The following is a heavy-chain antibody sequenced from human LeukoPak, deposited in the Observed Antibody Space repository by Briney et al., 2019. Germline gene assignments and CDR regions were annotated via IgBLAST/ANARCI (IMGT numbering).Heavy chain of an antibody. CDR3: ARVGGYIYGSNYYYYYMDI. J-gene: IGHJ6*03. CDR2: IIPMSGRA. D-gene: IGHD5-18*01. Sequence: SVKVSCKASGGTFSSYAISWVRQAPGQGLEWMGGIIPMSGRAKNAQKFQGGVTITADKSTSTVYMDLTSLRSEDTAVYYCARVGGYIYGSNYYYYYMDIWGTGTTVTVSS. V-gene: IGHV1-69*06. CDR1: GGTFSSYA.